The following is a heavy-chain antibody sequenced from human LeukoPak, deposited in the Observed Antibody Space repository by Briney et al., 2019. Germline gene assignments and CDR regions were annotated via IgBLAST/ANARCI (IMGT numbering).Heavy chain of an antibody. CDR3: AKDRIAAADNYYYYGMDV. J-gene: IGHJ6*02. V-gene: IGHV3-13*01. D-gene: IGHD6-13*01. CDR2: IGTAGDT. CDR1: GFTFSSYD. Sequence: GGSLRLSCAASGFTFSSYDMHWVRQATGKGLEWVSAIGTAGDTYYPGSVKGRFTISRENAKNSLYLQMNSLRAEDTAVYYCAKDRIAAADNYYYYGMDVWGQGTTVTVSS.